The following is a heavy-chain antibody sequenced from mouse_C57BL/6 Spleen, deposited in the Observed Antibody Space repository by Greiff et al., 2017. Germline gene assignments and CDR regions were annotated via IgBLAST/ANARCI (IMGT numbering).Heavy chain of an antibody. Sequence: VQLQQPGAELVMPGASVKLSCKASGYTFTSYWMHWVKPRPGQGLEWIGEIDPSDSYTNYNQKFKGKSTLTVDKSSSTAYMQLSSLTSEDSAVYYCARSREQGYYYGSSAFAYWGQGTLVTVSA. D-gene: IGHD1-1*01. J-gene: IGHJ3*01. CDR1: GYTFTSYW. CDR2: IDPSDSYT. V-gene: IGHV1-69*01. CDR3: ARSREQGYYYGSSAFAY.